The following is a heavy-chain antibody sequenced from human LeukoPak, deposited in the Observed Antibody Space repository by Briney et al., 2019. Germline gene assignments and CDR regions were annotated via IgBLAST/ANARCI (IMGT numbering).Heavy chain of an antibody. V-gene: IGHV4-34*01. CDR3: ARVLYYYYGMDA. Sequence: PSETLSLTCAVYGGSFSGYYWSWIRQPPGKGLEWIGEINHSGSTNYNPSLKSRVTISVDTSKNQFSLKLSSVTAADTAVYYCARVLYYYYGMDAWGQGTTVTVSS. J-gene: IGHJ6*02. CDR1: GGSFSGYY. CDR2: INHSGST.